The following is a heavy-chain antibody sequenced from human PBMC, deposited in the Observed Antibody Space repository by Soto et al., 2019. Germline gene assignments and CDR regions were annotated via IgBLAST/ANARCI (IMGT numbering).Heavy chain of an antibody. V-gene: IGHV3-48*03. J-gene: IGHJ4*02. CDR2: FSGSGYTE. CDR1: GVSFNLED. D-gene: IGHD5-18*01. CDR3: AREHSLGGYSYGKFDC. Sequence: GASLRLSCEVAGVSFNLEDMSWVRQAPGKGLEWIAYFSGSGYTENYSDSVKGRFSISRDNARNSLFLQMSSLRAEDTAVYYCAREHSLGGYSYGKFDCGGQGTRVTVSS.